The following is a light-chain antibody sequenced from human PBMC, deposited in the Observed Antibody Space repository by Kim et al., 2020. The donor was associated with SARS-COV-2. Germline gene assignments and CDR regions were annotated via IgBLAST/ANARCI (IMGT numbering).Light chain of an antibody. J-gene: IGKJ1*01. CDR2: KAS. CDR1: QSISGW. Sequence: SASVGDRVTITCRASQSISGWLAWYQQKPGKAPRLLISKASSLESGVPSRFSASGSGTEFTLTISSLQPDDIATYYCQQYDGYPTFGQGTKVDIK. V-gene: IGKV1-5*03. CDR3: QQYDGYPT.